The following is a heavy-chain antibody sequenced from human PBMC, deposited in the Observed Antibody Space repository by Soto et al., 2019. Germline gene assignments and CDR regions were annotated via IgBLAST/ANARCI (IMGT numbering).Heavy chain of an antibody. D-gene: IGHD3-3*01. CDR2: IYSSGST. Sequence: SETLSLTCTVTGGAISGYYWTWIRQSGGEGLEWIGRIYSSGSTNYNPSLKSRVTISLDTSMNYFSLRLSSVTAADTAVYYCARGQRFSDWFDPWGQGTLVTVS. CDR1: GGAISGYY. J-gene: IGHJ5*02. CDR3: ARGQRFSDWFDP. V-gene: IGHV4-4*07.